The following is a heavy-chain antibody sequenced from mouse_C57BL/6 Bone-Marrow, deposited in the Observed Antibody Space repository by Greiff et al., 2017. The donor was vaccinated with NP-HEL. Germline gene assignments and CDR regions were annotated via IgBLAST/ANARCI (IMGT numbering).Heavy chain of an antibody. D-gene: IGHD2-3*01. V-gene: IGHV1-72*01. CDR3: ARDGYYFWFAY. J-gene: IGHJ3*01. CDR1: GYTFTSYW. Sequence: QVQLKQPGAELVKPGASVKLSCKASGYTFTSYWMHWVKQRPGRGLEWIGRIDPNSGGTKYNEKFKSKATLTVDKPSSTAYMQLSSLTSEDSAVYYCARDGYYFWFAYWGQGTLVTVSA. CDR2: IDPNSGGT.